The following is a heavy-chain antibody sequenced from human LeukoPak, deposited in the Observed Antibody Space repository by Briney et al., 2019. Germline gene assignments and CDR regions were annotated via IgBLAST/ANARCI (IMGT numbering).Heavy chain of an antibody. V-gene: IGHV3-23*01. CDR2: ISGSGGTT. D-gene: IGHD3-10*02. CDR3: ARDPYVSNFDY. CDR1: GFTFNNYA. Sequence: GGSLRLSCAASGFTFNNYAMNWVRQAPGKGLEWVSVISGSGGTTYYADSVKGRFTISRDSSKNTLYLQMNSLRAEDTAVYYCARDPYVSNFDYWGQGTLVTVSS. J-gene: IGHJ4*02.